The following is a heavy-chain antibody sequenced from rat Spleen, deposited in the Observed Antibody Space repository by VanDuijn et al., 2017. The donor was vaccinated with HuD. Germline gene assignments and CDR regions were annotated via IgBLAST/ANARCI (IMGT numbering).Heavy chain of an antibody. CDR1: GFSLTDNN. Sequence: QVQLKESGPGLVQPSQTLSLTCTVSGFSLTDNNVHWVRQPPGKGLEWMGVMWSGGSTDYNSALKSRLSISRDTSKNQVFLKMNSLQSEDTTTYYCARDKFGVFDYWGQGVMVTVSS. D-gene: IGHD4-3*01. J-gene: IGHJ2*01. CDR3: ARDKFGVFDY. V-gene: IGHV2-45*01. CDR2: MWSGGST.